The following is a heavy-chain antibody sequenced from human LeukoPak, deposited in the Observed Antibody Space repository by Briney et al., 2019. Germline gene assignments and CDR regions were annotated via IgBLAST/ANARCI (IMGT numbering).Heavy chain of an antibody. CDR2: VSAYNGNT. J-gene: IGHJ3*02. D-gene: IGHD4-17*01. V-gene: IGHV1-18*01. CDR1: GYTFTSYG. CDR3: ARDPLPYGGGPDRAFDI. Sequence: GASVKVSCKPSGYTFTSYGISWVRQAPGQGLEWMGWVSAYNGNTNYAQKLQGRVTMATDTPTSTAYMELRSLRSDDTAVYYCARDPLPYGGGPDRAFDIWGQGTMVTVSS.